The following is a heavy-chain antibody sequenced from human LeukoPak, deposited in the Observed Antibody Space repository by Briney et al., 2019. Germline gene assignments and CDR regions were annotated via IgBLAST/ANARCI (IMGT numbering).Heavy chain of an antibody. CDR2: INPNSGGT. CDR1: GYTFTNYG. D-gene: IGHD4-17*01. J-gene: IGHJ3*02. V-gene: IGHV1-2*04. CDR3: ARTEVYGDYVVAFDI. Sequence: ASMKVSCKASGYTFTNYGISWVRQAPGQGLEWMGWINPNSGGTNYAQKFQGWVTMTRDTSISTAYMELSRLRSDDTAVYYCARTEVYGDYVVAFDIWGQGTMVTVSS.